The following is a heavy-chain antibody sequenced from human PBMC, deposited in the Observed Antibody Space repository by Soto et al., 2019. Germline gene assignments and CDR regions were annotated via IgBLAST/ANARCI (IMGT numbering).Heavy chain of an antibody. V-gene: IGHV3-74*01. CDR2: INRDGSST. D-gene: IGHD2-2*01. CDR1: GITFSSYW. Sequence: PGGSLRLSCAASGITFSSYWMHWARQAPGKGLVWVSRINRDGSSTSYADSVKGRFTISRDNAKNTLYLQMNSLRAEDTAVYHCARDWSSTPDPWGQGTLVTVPQ. J-gene: IGHJ5*02. CDR3: ARDWSSTPDP.